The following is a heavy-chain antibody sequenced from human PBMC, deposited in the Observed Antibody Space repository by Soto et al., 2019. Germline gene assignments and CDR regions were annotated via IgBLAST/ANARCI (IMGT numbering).Heavy chain of an antibody. J-gene: IGHJ4*02. CDR2: IWYDGSNK. CDR3: ARESVRGTAARPERKGPFDY. V-gene: IGHV3-33*08. Sequence: GGSLRLSCAASGFTFSSYGMHWVRQAPGKGLEWVAVIWYDGSNKYYADSVKGRFTISRDNSKNTLYLQMNSLRAEDTAVYYCARESVRGTAARPERKGPFDYWGQGTLVTVSS. CDR1: GFTFSSYG. D-gene: IGHD6-6*01.